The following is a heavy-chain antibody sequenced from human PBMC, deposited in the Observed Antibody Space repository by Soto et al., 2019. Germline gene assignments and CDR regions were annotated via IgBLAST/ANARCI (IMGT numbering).Heavy chain of an antibody. CDR2: IFTRDSET. CDR1: GHLFNNHW. J-gene: IGHJ5*02. V-gene: IGHV5-51*01. CDR3: ARRYFDSGNGYDL. Sequence: GESLKISCKGPGHLFNNHWIGWVRQTPGKGLEWMGLIFTRDSETKTSPSFQGHVSFSVDNSINTVYLQWTSLKTTDTGIYFFARRYFDSGNGYDLWGPGTLVTVS. D-gene: IGHD3-10*01.